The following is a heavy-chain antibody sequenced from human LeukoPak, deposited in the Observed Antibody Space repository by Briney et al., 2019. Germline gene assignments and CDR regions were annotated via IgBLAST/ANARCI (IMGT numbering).Heavy chain of an antibody. CDR3: AKDRSTGWYAGFDF. Sequence: PGGSLRLSCAASGFTFSSYAMSWVRQAPGKGLEWVAYISYDGIYKNYTDSVKGRFTIARDNSKTTLYLQMISLRPEDTAVYYCAKDRSTGWYAGFDFWGQGTLVTVSS. V-gene: IGHV3-30*18. CDR2: ISYDGIYK. D-gene: IGHD6-19*01. J-gene: IGHJ5*01. CDR1: GFTFSSYA.